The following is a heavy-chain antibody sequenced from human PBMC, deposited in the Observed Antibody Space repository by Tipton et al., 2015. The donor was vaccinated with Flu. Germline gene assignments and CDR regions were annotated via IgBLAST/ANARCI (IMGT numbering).Heavy chain of an antibody. V-gene: IGHV3-33*08. Sequence: LSLTCTVSGGSISSYYWSWVRQAPGKGLEWVAVIWYDGSNKYYADSVKGRFTISRDNSKNTLYLQMNSLRAEDTAVYYCARDGGIAARLGYWGQGTLVTVSS. CDR1: GGSISSYY. D-gene: IGHD6-6*01. CDR3: ARDGGIAARLGY. CDR2: IWYDGSNK. J-gene: IGHJ4*02.